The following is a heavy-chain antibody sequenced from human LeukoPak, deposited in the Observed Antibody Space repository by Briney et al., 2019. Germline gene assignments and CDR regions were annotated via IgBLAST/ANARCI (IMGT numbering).Heavy chain of an antibody. CDR1: GFTFSSYG. J-gene: IGHJ6*02. Sequence: GGSLRLSCAASGFTFSSYGMHWVRQAPGKGLEWVAVISYDGSNKYYADSVKGRFTISRDNSKNTLYLQMNSLRAEDTAVYYCAKGRSQTKHYDFWSGYYTDYYYGMDVWGQGTTVTVSS. V-gene: IGHV3-30*18. CDR3: AKGRSQTKHYDFWSGYYTDYYYGMDV. CDR2: ISYDGSNK. D-gene: IGHD3-3*01.